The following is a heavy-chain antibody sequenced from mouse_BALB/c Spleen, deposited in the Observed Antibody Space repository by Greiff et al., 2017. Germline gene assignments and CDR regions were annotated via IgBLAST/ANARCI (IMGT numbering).Heavy chain of an antibody. V-gene: IGHV2-4-1*01. J-gene: IGHJ4*01. CDR2: IWSGGST. Sequence: VKLQESGPGLVQPSQSLSITCTASGFSLTSYGVHWVRQSPGKGLEWLGVIWSGGSTDYNAAFISRLSISKDNSKSQVFFKMNSLQADDTAIYYCARNCGRYDGYAMDYWGQGTSVTVSS. CDR1: GFSLTSYG. CDR3: ARNCGRYDGYAMDY. D-gene: IGHD2-14*01.